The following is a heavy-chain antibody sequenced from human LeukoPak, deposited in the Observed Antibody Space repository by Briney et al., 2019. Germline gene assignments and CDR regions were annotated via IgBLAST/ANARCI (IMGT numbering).Heavy chain of an antibody. J-gene: IGHJ5*02. CDR3: AREGLERQLALDA. CDR1: GFTFSSYA. V-gene: IGHV3-23*05. CDR2: ISTSGT. D-gene: IGHD1-1*01. Sequence: GGSLRLSCAASGFTFSSYAMSWVRQAPGTGLEWLSSISTSGTYYTSPVKGRFTISRDDSKNMLFLQMNSLTAEDTAVYFCAREGLERQLALDAWGQGTLVTVSS.